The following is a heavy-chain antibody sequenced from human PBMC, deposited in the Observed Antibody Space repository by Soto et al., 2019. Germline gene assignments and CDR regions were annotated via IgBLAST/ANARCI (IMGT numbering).Heavy chain of an antibody. CDR1: GYSFNSYG. D-gene: IGHD2-2*03. J-gene: IGHJ4*02. CDR3: SSQVDIAAASGGYY. Sequence: QVVLVQSGPEVKKPGASVKLSCKASGYSFNSYGVAWVRQAPGQGLEWMGWISGYNGNFMYAEKIEERVTWTTDTSTSKAYMGLRSLGPEDAAVYYCSSQVDIAAASGGYYWGQGTRVTVSS. CDR2: ISGYNGNF. V-gene: IGHV1-18*04.